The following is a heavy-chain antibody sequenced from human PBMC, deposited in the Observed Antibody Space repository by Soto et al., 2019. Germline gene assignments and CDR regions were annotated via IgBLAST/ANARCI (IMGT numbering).Heavy chain of an antibody. CDR1: GFTFSNYG. J-gene: IGHJ6*02. V-gene: IGHV3-30*03. CDR3: ARSTSSTLSYYYGMDV. D-gene: IGHD6-6*01. Sequence: LRLSCAASGFTFSNYGMHWVRQAPGKGLEWVTVISFDGGNQYYADSVKGRFTVSRDNSENTLSLQMNSLRGDDTAVYYCARSTSSTLSYYYGMDVWGQGTTVTVSS. CDR2: ISFDGGNQ.